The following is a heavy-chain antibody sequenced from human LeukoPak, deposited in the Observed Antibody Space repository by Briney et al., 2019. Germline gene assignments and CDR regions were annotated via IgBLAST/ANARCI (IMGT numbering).Heavy chain of an antibody. D-gene: IGHD6-19*01. V-gene: IGHV4-39*01. CDR2: IYYSGST. CDR1: GGSISSSSYY. Sequence: SETLSLTCTVSGGSISSSSYYWGWIRQPPGKGLEWIGSIYYSGSTYYNPSLKSRVTISVDTSKNQFSLKLSAVTAADTAVYYCEGSGWLFVFDYWGQGTLVTVSS. J-gene: IGHJ4*02. CDR3: EGSGWLFVFDY.